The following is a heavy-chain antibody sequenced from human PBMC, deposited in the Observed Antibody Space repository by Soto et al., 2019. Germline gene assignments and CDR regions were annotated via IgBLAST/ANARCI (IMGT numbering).Heavy chain of an antibody. CDR1: GGSFSGYY. V-gene: IGHV4-34*01. CDR2: INHSGST. CDR3: ARARARVRGVGWFDP. Sequence: QVQLQQWGAGLLKPSETLSLTCAVYGGSFSGYYWSWIRQPPGKGLEWIGEINHSGSTNYNPSLKSRVTISVDTSKNQFSLKLSSVTAADTAVYYCARARARVRGVGWFDPWGQGTLVTVSS. J-gene: IGHJ5*02. D-gene: IGHD3-10*01.